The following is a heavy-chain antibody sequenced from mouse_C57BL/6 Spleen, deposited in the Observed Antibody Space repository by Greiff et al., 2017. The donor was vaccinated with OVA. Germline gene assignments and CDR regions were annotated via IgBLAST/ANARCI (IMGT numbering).Heavy chain of an antibody. CDR1: GYAFSSSW. J-gene: IGHJ4*01. Sequence: VQLQQSGPELVKPGASVKISCKASGYAFSSSWMNWVKQRPGKGLEWIGRIYPGDGDTNYNGKFKGKATLTADKSSSAAYMQLSSLTSEDSAVYFCARSPGYYGSSYKDYAMDYWGQGTSVTVSS. D-gene: IGHD1-1*01. V-gene: IGHV1-82*01. CDR3: ARSPGYYGSSYKDYAMDY. CDR2: IYPGDGDT.